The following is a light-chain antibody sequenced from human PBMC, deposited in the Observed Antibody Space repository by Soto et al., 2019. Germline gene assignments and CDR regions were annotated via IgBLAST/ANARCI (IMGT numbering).Light chain of an antibody. V-gene: IGLV1-40*01. CDR3: QSYDSSLSASV. J-gene: IGLJ2*01. Sequence: QLVLTQPPSVSGAPGQRVTISCTGSSSNIGAGYDVHWYQQLPGTAPKLLMYGNSNRPSGVPDRFFGSKSGTSASLAITGLQAEDEADYYCQSYDSSLSASVFGGGTKVTVL. CDR2: GNS. CDR1: SSNIGAGYD.